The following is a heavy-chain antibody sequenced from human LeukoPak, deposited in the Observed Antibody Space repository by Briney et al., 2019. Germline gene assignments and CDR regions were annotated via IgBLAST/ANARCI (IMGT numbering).Heavy chain of an antibody. J-gene: IGHJ5*02. Sequence: SETLSLTYTDSGYSISSGYFWGWIRQPPGKGLEWIGTIYYSGSTYYNASLESRVTISVDTSKNQFSLKLSSVTAADTAVYYCARAYSISWYFNWFDPWGQGTLVTVSS. V-gene: IGHV4-38-2*02. CDR2: IYYSGST. CDR1: GYSISSGYF. CDR3: ARAYSISWYFNWFDP. D-gene: IGHD6-13*01.